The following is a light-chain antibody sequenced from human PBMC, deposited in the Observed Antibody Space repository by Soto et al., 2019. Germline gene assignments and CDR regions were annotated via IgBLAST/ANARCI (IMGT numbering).Light chain of an antibody. CDR2: GAS. Sequence: EIVMTQSPATLSVSPGERATLSCMASQSVGNHLAWYQHKPGQAPRLVISGASTRATGIPARFRGSGSETEFTLTISSLQSEDFGVYYCQQYSEWPPVTFGQGTRLEIK. J-gene: IGKJ5*01. CDR3: QQYSEWPPVT. CDR1: QSVGNH. V-gene: IGKV3-15*01.